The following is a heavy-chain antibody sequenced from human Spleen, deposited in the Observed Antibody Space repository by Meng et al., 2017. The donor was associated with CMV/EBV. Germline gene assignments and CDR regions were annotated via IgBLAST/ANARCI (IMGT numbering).Heavy chain of an antibody. CDR1: GGSFSGYY. V-gene: IGHV4-34*01. D-gene: IGHD3-9*01. CDR3: ARNYLRYFSY. CDR2: INHSGST. J-gene: IGHJ4*02. Sequence: VQLQQWGGGLLKPPETLSLTCAVYGGSFSGYYWSWSRQPPGKGLEWIGEINHSGSTNYNPSLKSRVTISVDTSKNQFSLKLSSVTAADTAVYYCARNYLRYFSYWGQGTLVTVSS.